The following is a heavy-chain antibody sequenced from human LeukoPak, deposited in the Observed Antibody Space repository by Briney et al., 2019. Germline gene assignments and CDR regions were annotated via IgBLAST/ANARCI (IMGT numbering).Heavy chain of an antibody. Sequence: SETLSLTCTVSGGSISSYYWSWVRQPPGKGLEWIGYIYYSGSTNYNPSLKSRVTISVDTSKNQFSLKLSSVTAADTAVYYCARGYYGDYVSDSYFQHWGQGTLVTVFS. D-gene: IGHD4-17*01. CDR1: GGSISSYY. CDR2: IYYSGST. J-gene: IGHJ1*01. V-gene: IGHV4-59*01. CDR3: ARGYYGDYVSDSYFQH.